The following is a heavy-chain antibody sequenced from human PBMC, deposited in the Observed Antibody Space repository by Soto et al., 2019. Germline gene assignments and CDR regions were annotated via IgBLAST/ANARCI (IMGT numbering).Heavy chain of an antibody. CDR3: ARGKGMEENYYYYGMDV. Sequence: ASVKVSCKASGYSFSTHSMHWVRQAPGQGLEWMGWINGGNGNTKYSQKFRDRVTITRDASASAGYMELSSLRSEDTAVYYCARGKGMEENYYYYGMDVWGQGTTVTVSS. J-gene: IGHJ6*02. CDR2: INGGNGNT. D-gene: IGHD1-1*01. CDR1: GYSFSTHS. V-gene: IGHV1-3*01.